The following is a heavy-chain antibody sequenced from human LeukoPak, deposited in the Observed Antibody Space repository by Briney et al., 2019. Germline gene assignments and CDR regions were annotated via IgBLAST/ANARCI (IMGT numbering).Heavy chain of an antibody. V-gene: IGHV4-59*08. CDR1: GFTFSNYW. Sequence: PGGSLRLSCVVSGFTFSNYWMSWVRQPPGKGLEWIGYIYYSGSTNYNPSLKSRVTISVDTSKNQFSLKLSSVTAADTAVYYCARLRHYDILTGYAFDYWGQGTLVTVSS. D-gene: IGHD3-9*01. CDR2: IYYSGST. J-gene: IGHJ4*02. CDR3: ARLRHYDILTGYAFDY.